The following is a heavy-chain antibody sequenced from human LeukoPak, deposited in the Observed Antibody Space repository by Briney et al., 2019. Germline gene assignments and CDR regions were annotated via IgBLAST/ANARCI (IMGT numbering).Heavy chain of an antibody. V-gene: IGHV3-48*02. CDR1: GFAFSSYA. CDR3: ARSTNPGVHDFDP. Sequence: PGGSLRLSCTASGFAFSSYAMAWVRLAPGKGLEWLSYISSSSKINYADSVKGRFTISRDNAKNSLYLQMISLRDEDTAVYYCARSTNPGVHDFDPWGQGTLVTVSS. CDR2: ISSSSKI. D-gene: IGHD6-6*01. J-gene: IGHJ5*02.